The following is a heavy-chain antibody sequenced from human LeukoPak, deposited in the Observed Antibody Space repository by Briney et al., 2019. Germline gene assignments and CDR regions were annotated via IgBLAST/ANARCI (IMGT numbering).Heavy chain of an antibody. CDR3: ARVAGSGATDYGDPSKRDLDY. Sequence: PLASVKVSCKASGGTFSSYAISWVRQAPGQGLEWMGRIIPIFGTANYAQKFQGRVTITTDESTSTAYMELSSLRSEDTAVYYCARVAGSGATDYGDPSKRDLDYWGQGTLVTVSS. D-gene: IGHD4-17*01. V-gene: IGHV1-69*05. J-gene: IGHJ4*02. CDR2: IIPIFGTA. CDR1: GGTFSSYA.